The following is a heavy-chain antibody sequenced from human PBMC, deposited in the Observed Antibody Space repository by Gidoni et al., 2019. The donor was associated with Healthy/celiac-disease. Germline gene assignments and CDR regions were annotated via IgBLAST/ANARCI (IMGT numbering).Heavy chain of an antibody. Sequence: QVQLQQWGAGLLKPSETLSLTCAVYGGSFSGYYWSWIRQPPGKGLEWIGEINHSGSTNYNPSLKSRVTISVDTSKNQFSLKLSSVTAADTAVYYCARGWDSRTLFDPWGQGTLVTVSS. V-gene: IGHV4-34*01. CDR2: INHSGST. CDR1: GGSFSGYY. D-gene: IGHD3-22*01. J-gene: IGHJ5*02. CDR3: ARGWDSRTLFDP.